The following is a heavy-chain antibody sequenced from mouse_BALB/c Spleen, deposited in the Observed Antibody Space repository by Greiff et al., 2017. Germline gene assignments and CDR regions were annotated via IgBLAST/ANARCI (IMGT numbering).Heavy chain of an antibody. Sequence: VQLVESGAELARPGASVKLSCKASGYTFTSYWMQWVKQRPGQGLEWIGAIYPGDGDTRYTQKFKGKATLTADKSSSTAYMQLSSLASEDSAVYYCAREDVGLLRRYFDYWGQGTTLTVSS. CDR1: GYTFTSYW. CDR2: IYPGDGDT. V-gene: IGHV1-87*01. CDR3: AREDVGLLRRYFDY. D-gene: IGHD1-1*01. J-gene: IGHJ2*01.